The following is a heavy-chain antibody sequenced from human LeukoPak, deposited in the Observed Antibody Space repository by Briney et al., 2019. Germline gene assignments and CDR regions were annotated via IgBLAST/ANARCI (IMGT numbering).Heavy chain of an antibody. Sequence: SVKVSCKASGGTFSSYAISWVRQAPGQGLEWMGRIIPIFGIANYAQKFQGRVTITADKSTSTAYTELSSLRSEDTAVYYCARDYDSSGLSDYWGQGTLVTVSS. CDR3: ARDYDSSGLSDY. J-gene: IGHJ4*02. V-gene: IGHV1-69*04. D-gene: IGHD3-22*01. CDR1: GGTFSSYA. CDR2: IIPIFGIA.